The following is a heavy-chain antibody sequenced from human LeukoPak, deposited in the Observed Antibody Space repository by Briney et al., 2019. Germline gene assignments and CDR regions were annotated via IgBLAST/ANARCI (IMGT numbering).Heavy chain of an antibody. J-gene: IGHJ4*02. CDR2: MNPNSGNT. D-gene: IGHD3-10*01. V-gene: IGHV1-8*01. Sequence: ASVKVSCKASGYTFTSYDINWVRQATGQGLEWMGWMNPNSGNTGYAQKFQGRVAMTRNTSISTAYMELSSLRSEDTAVYYCARRPAQYGSGSYFGYWGQGTLVTVSS. CDR1: GYTFTSYD. CDR3: ARRPAQYGSGSYFGY.